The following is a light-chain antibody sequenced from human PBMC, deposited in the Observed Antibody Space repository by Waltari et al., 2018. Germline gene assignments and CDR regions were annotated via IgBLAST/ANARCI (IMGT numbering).Light chain of an antibody. V-gene: IGLV2-11*01. CDR1: SSDVGGYDF. CDR2: DVT. Sequence: QSVLTQPPSVSGSPGHSVTISCTGTSSDVGGYDFLSWYQQDPGKAPQLLIFDVTKRPSGVPSRFSASQSGNTASLTISGLQAEDEADYYCCSYAVTSSSYVFGGGTKVIV. CDR3: CSYAVTSSSYV. J-gene: IGLJ1*01.